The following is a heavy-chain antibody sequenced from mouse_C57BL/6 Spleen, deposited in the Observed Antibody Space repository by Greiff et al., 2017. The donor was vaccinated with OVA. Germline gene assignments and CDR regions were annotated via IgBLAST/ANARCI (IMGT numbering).Heavy chain of an antibody. CDR3: ARVYGNTYAMDY. D-gene: IGHD2-1*01. J-gene: IGHJ4*01. CDR1: GFTFSSYA. Sequence: EVMLVESGGGLVKPGGSLKLSCAASGFTFSSYAMSWVRQTPEKRLEWVATISDGGSYTYYPDNVKGRFTISRDNAKNNRYLQMSHLKSEDTAMYYCARVYGNTYAMDYWGQGTSVTVSS. V-gene: IGHV5-4*03. CDR2: ISDGGSYT.